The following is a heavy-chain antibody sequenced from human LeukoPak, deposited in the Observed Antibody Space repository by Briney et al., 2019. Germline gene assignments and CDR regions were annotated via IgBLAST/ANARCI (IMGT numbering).Heavy chain of an antibody. Sequence: PGGSLRLSCAASGFTFSNYNMNWVRQAPGKAMEWVSSITSSGTYIFYADSVKGRFTISRDNAKNSLYLQMDSLGPEDTAVYYCARDKGTSYLSSFDYWGQGTLVTVSS. CDR2: ITSSGTYI. J-gene: IGHJ4*02. CDR1: GFTFSNYN. CDR3: ARDKGTSYLSSFDY. D-gene: IGHD6-6*01. V-gene: IGHV3-21*01.